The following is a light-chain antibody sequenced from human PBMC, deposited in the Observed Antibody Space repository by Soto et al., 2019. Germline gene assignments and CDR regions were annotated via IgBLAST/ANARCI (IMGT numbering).Light chain of an antibody. Sequence: DIQMTPSPYSLSAAVGDRVTIACRASQNINTYLNWYQQKPGKAPKLLMFDAASLQSGVPSRFSGSGSRTAFTLTITSLQPEDFATYYCQQTSSSPFTFGPGTKVDIK. CDR3: QQTSSSPFT. J-gene: IGKJ3*01. V-gene: IGKV1-39*01. CDR1: QNINTY. CDR2: DAA.